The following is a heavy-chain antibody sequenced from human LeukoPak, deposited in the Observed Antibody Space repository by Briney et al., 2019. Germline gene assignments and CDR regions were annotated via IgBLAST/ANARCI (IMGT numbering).Heavy chain of an antibody. Sequence: GASVKVSCKASGYTFTGYYMHWVRQAPGQGLEWMGWINPNSGGTNYAQKLQGRVTMTTDTSTSTAYMELRSLRSDDTAVYYCARALYYYGSGVSNWFDPWGQGTLVTVSS. CDR2: INPNSGGT. J-gene: IGHJ5*02. CDR1: GYTFTGYY. CDR3: ARALYYYGSGVSNWFDP. V-gene: IGHV1-2*02. D-gene: IGHD3-10*01.